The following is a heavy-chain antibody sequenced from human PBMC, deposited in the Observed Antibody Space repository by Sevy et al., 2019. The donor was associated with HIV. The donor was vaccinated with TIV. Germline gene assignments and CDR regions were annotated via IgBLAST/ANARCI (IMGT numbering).Heavy chain of an antibody. D-gene: IGHD4-4*01. Sequence: GGSLRLSCAASGFTFSSYAMSWVRQAPGKGLEWVSGISGSGGSTYYEDSVKGRFTISRDNSKNTLYLQMNSLRAEDTAVYYCANDQTVTTKKFDSWGQGTLVTVSS. CDR2: ISGSGGST. V-gene: IGHV3-23*01. CDR1: GFTFSSYA. J-gene: IGHJ4*02. CDR3: ANDQTVTTKKFDS.